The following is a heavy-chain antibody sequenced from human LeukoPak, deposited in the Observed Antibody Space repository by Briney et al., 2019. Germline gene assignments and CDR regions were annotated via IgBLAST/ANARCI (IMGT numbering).Heavy chain of an antibody. CDR2: ISGSGGST. CDR1: GFTFSSYA. D-gene: IGHD4-17*01. Sequence: PGGSLRLSCAASGFTFSSYAMSWVRQAPGKGLEWVSAISGSGGSTYYADSVKGRFTISRDSSKNTLYLQMNSLRAEDTAVYYCARMGYGDRLYYFDYWGQGTLVTVSS. J-gene: IGHJ4*02. V-gene: IGHV3-23*01. CDR3: ARMGYGDRLYYFDY.